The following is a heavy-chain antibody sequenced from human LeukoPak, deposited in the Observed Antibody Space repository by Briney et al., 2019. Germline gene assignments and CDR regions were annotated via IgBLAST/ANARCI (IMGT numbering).Heavy chain of an antibody. Sequence: GGSLRLSCAVSGFTFSNFWMSWVRQAPGWGLEWVANIHPEGNEKYHVESVKGRFTISRDNTKNLLFLQMNGLRVEDTALYYCARGDAFSGDHWGQGTLVTVSS. CDR1: GFTFSNFW. CDR3: ARGDAFSGDH. J-gene: IGHJ4*02. V-gene: IGHV3-7*04. CDR2: IHPEGNEK.